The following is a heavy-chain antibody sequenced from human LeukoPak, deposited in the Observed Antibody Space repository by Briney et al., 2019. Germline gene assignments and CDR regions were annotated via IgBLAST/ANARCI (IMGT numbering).Heavy chain of an antibody. V-gene: IGHV1-24*01. D-gene: IGHD6-13*01. Sequence: ASVKVSSKVSGYTLTELSMHWVRQAPGKGLEWMGGFDPEDGETIYAQKFQGRVTMTEDTSTDTAYMELSSLRSEDTAVYYCATEIAAAGTSGPSYWGQGTLVTVSS. CDR1: GYTLTELS. CDR2: FDPEDGET. J-gene: IGHJ4*02. CDR3: ATEIAAAGTSGPSY.